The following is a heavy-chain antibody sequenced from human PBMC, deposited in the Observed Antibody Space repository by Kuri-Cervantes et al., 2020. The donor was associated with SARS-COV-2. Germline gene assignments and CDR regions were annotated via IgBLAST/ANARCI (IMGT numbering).Heavy chain of an antibody. CDR3: ARAFNDILTS. D-gene: IGHD3-9*01. Sequence: GESLKISCVASGFTFSRYAIHCVRQAPGKGLEWVAVISDDAKKKYYADSVKGRFTISRDNAKNSLYLQMNSLRAEDTAVYYCARAFNDILTSWGQGTLVTVSS. CDR1: GFTFSRYA. J-gene: IGHJ5*02. CDR2: ISDDAKKK. V-gene: IGHV3-30*04.